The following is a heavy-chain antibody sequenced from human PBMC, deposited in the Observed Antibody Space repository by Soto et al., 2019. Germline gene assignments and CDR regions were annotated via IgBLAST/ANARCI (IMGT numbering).Heavy chain of an antibody. J-gene: IGHJ4*01. Sequence: SETLSLTCTVSGGSISSSSYYWGWIRQPPGKGLEWIGSIYYSGSTYCNPSLKSRVTISVDTSKNQFSLKLSSVTAADTAVYYCARLIRGIAAAGLFDYWGQEPWSPSPQ. D-gene: IGHD6-13*01. CDR3: ARLIRGIAAAGLFDY. CDR1: GGSISSSSYY. CDR2: IYYSGST. V-gene: IGHV4-39*01.